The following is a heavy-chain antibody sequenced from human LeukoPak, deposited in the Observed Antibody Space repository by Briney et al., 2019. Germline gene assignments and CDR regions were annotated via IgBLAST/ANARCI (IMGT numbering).Heavy chain of an antibody. D-gene: IGHD3-9*01. CDR3: TTGLLRYFDWLPTQGSYRDY. CDR1: GFTFNNAW. CDR2: IRSKTDGGTT. V-gene: IGHV3-15*01. Sequence: GGSLRLSCAASGFTFNNAWMTWVRQAPGKGLEWVGLIRSKTDGGTTDYAAPVKGRFTISRDDSKNILYLQMNSLKTEDTAVYYCTTGLLRYFDWLPTQGSYRDYWGQGTLVTVSS. J-gene: IGHJ4*02.